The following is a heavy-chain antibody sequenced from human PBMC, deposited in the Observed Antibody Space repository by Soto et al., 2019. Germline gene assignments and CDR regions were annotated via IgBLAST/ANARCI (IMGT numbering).Heavy chain of an antibody. V-gene: IGHV3-30-3*01. D-gene: IGHD3-10*01. CDR2: ISYDGSNK. Sequence: QVQLVESGGGVVQPGRSLRLSCAASGFTFSSYAMHWVRQAPGKGLEWVAVISYDGSNKYYADSVKGRLTISRDNSKNPLYLQMNSLRAEDTAVYYCATVRVLAGYGMDVWGQGTTVTVSS. CDR3: ATVRVLAGYGMDV. J-gene: IGHJ6*02. CDR1: GFTFSSYA.